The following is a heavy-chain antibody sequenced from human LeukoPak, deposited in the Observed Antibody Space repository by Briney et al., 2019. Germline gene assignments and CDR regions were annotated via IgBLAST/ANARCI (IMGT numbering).Heavy chain of an antibody. D-gene: IGHD3-9*01. CDR2: ISSSGSSI. J-gene: IGHJ4*02. CDR1: GFIFSSYE. V-gene: IGHV3-48*03. CDR3: ARPEGEPYFDWLYYFDY. Sequence: PGGSLRLSCAAYGFIFSSYEMKWVRPAPGKGLEWVSYISSSGSSIYYADSVKGRFTISRDNAKNSLYLQMNSLRAEDTAVYYCARPEGEPYFDWLYYFDYWGQGTLVTVSS.